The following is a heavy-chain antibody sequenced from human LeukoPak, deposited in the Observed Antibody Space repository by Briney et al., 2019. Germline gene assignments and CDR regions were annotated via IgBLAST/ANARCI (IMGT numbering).Heavy chain of an antibody. J-gene: IGHJ4*02. CDR2: LYSDGNT. CDR1: GFTVITNG. CDR3: VRGVEPLAANTLAY. D-gene: IGHD1-14*01. V-gene: IGHV3-53*01. Sequence: GGSLRLSCAASGFTVITNGMPWVRQAPGKGLEWVSVLYSDGNTKYADSVQGRFTISRDNSKNTLYLEMNSLSPDDTAVYYCVRGVEPLAANTLAYWGQGTLVTVSS.